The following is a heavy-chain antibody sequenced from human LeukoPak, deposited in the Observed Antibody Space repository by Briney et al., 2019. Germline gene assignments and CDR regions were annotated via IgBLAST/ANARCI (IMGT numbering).Heavy chain of an antibody. CDR1: GGSISSGSYY. Sequence: SQTLSLTCTVSGGSISSGSYYWSWIRQPPGKGLEWIGYIYYSGSTNYNPSLKSRVTISVDTSKNQFSLKLNSVTAADTAVYYCARGSGSFGYWGQGTLVTVSS. CDR2: IYYSGST. D-gene: IGHD3-10*01. CDR3: ARGSGSFGY. J-gene: IGHJ4*02. V-gene: IGHV4-61*01.